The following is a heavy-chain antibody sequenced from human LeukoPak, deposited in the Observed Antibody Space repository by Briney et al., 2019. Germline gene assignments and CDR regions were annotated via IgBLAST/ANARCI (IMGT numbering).Heavy chain of an antibody. CDR2: ISEGVGNT. CDR1: GFTFTNCA. CDR3: AKREKGTTGRFFDY. D-gene: IGHD4-17*01. V-gene: IGHV3-23*01. J-gene: IGHJ4*01. Sequence: GGSLRLSCAASGFTFTNCAMTWVRQAPGKGLEWVSGISEGVGNTYYADSVKGRFTISRDHSKNTLYLQMNSLRAEDTALYYCAKREKGTTGRFFDYWGQGTLVTVPS.